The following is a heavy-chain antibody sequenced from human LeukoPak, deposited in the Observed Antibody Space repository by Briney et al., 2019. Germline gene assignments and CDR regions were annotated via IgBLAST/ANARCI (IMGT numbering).Heavy chain of an antibody. J-gene: IGHJ4*02. V-gene: IGHV3-33*01. CDR3: ARGYYAGRGHHFEY. D-gene: IGHD3-22*01. CDR2: IWSDGSNK. CDR1: GFTFSGYG. Sequence: GKSLRLSCATSGFTFSGYGMHWVRQAPGKGLEWVTVIWSDGSNKYYADSVKGRFTISRDNSKNTLYLQMNSLRAEDAAVYYCARGYYAGRGHHFEYWGQGTLVTVSS.